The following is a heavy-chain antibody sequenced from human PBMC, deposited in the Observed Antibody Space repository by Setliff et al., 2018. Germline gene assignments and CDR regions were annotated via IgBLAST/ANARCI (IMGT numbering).Heavy chain of an antibody. CDR1: GYTLTELS. J-gene: IGHJ3*02. CDR3: ATTHYDSSGYYYLERSSFDI. CDR2: FDPEDGET. D-gene: IGHD3-22*01. Sequence: ASVKVSCKVSGYTLTELSRHWVRQAPGKGLEWMGGFDPEDGETIYAQKFQGRVTMTEDTSTDTAYMELSSLRSEDTAVYYCATTHYDSSGYYYLERSSFDIWGQGTMVTVSS. V-gene: IGHV1-24*01.